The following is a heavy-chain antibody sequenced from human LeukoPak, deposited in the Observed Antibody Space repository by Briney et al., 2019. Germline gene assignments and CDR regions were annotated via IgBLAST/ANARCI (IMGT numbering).Heavy chain of an antibody. CDR3: ARDQYDNVWGSYRPYFDY. D-gene: IGHD3-16*02. CDR2: ISPYNGNT. CDR1: GGTFSSYA. J-gene: IGHJ4*02. Sequence: ASVKVSCKASGGTFSSYAISWVRQAPGQGLEWMGSISPYNGNTNYAERLQGRVIMTTDTSTRTAYLELRSLRSDDTAVFYCARDQYDNVWGSYRPYFDYWGQGTLVTVSS. V-gene: IGHV1-18*01.